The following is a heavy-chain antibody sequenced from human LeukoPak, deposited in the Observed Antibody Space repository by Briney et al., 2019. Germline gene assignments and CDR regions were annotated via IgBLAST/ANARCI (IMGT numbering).Heavy chain of an antibody. Sequence: GAPVTVSCKTSGGSFSNYAITWVRQAPGQGLEWMGRIIPMRDITNYAQNFQDRVTITADKSTTTVYMEVNSLISEDMAVYFCARGPYDGTYYDSWGQGTLVTVSS. CDR2: IIPMRDIT. D-gene: IGHD3-16*01. CDR3: ARGPYDGTYYDS. CDR1: GGSFSNYA. J-gene: IGHJ4*02. V-gene: IGHV1-69*04.